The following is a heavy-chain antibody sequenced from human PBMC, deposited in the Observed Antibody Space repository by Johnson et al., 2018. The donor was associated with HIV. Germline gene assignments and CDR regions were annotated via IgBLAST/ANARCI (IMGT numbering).Heavy chain of an antibody. Sequence: VQLVESGGGLVQPGRSLRLSCAASGFTFDDYGMSWVRQATGKGLEWGSGINWNGGSTGYAESVKGRFTISRDNAKKSLYLQMNSLRAEDTALYYCARDSSTTDVAFDIWGQGTMVTVSS. CDR1: GFTFDDYG. D-gene: IGHD1-14*01. CDR3: ARDSSTTDVAFDI. CDR2: INWNGGST. V-gene: IGHV3-20*04. J-gene: IGHJ3*02.